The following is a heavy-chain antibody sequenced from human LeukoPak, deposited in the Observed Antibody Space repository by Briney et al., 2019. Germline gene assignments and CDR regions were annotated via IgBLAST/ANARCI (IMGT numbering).Heavy chain of an antibody. CDR1: GSAFDDYG. V-gene: IGHV3-30*03. Sequence: GESLRLSWAAAGSAFDDYGPHWVSHAPGKGRGWVALISHIESETHYADSIKGRFTVSRDNSKNMVHLEMNTMTMEDTGVYFCARPATQGDVIEKFGIDFWGQGVLVTVSS. J-gene: IGHJ4*02. CDR3: ARPATQGDVIEKFGIDF. CDR2: ISHIESET. D-gene: IGHD2-21*01.